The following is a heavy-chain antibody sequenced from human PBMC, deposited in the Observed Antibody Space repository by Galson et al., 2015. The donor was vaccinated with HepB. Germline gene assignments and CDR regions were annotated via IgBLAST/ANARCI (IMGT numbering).Heavy chain of an antibody. Sequence: SLRLSCAASGFTFSSYAMHWVRQAPGKGLEYVSAISSNGGSTYYADSVKGRFTISRDNSKNTLYLQMSSLRAEDTAVYYCVRGPGWELPTPGLDYWGQGTLVTVSS. J-gene: IGHJ4*02. V-gene: IGHV3-64D*06. D-gene: IGHD1-26*01. CDR1: GFTFSSYA. CDR3: VRGPGWELPTPGLDY. CDR2: ISSNGGST.